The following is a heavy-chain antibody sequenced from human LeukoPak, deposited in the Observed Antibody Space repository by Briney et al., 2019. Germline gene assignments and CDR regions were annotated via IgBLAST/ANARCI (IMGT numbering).Heavy chain of an antibody. CDR3: ATFKPARDWGTYRVNWLDP. Sequence: SETLSLTCAVYGGSLSDYYWSWIRQPPGKGLEWIGEINHSGSTNYNSSLKSRITISLDTSKNQFSLKLSSVTAADTAVYYCATFKPARDWGTYRVNWLDPWGQGTLVTVSS. CDR1: GGSLSDYY. D-gene: IGHD3-16*02. J-gene: IGHJ5*02. CDR2: INHSGST. V-gene: IGHV4-34*01.